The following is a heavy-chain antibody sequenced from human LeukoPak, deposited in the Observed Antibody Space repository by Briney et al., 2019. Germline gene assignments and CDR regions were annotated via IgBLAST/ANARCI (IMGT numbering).Heavy chain of an antibody. CDR3: AREYDSSGYYYGGY. Sequence: ASVKVSCKASGYTFTSYGISWVRQAPGQGLEWMGWISAYNGNTNYAQKLQGRVTMTTDTSTSTAYMELSSLRSEDTAVYYCAREYDSSGYYYGGYWGQGTLVTVSS. V-gene: IGHV1-18*01. CDR2: ISAYNGNT. J-gene: IGHJ4*02. D-gene: IGHD3-22*01. CDR1: GYTFTSYG.